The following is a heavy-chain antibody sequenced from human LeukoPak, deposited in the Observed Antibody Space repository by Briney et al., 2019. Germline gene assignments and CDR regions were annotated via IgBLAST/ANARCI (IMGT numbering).Heavy chain of an antibody. J-gene: IGHJ4*02. Sequence: PGGSLRLSCAASGFTFSSYAMSWVRQAPGKGLEWVSAISGSGGSTYYADSVKGRFTISRDNSKNTLYLQMNSLRAEDTAVYYCAKDGLTGYSSGWFSDYWGQGTLVTVSS. CDR2: ISGSGGST. V-gene: IGHV3-23*01. CDR1: GFTFSSYA. D-gene: IGHD6-19*01. CDR3: AKDGLTGYSSGWFSDY.